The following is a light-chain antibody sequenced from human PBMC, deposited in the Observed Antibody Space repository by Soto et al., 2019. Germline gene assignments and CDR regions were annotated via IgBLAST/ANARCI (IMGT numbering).Light chain of an antibody. Sequence: IQMTQSPSSVSASVGDRVTITCRASQSISNWLAWYQQKPGKAPILLIYAASSLQSGVPSRFSGSGSGTDFTLTISSLQPEDFAIYFCQQASSFPWTFGQGTKVEIK. CDR2: AAS. CDR3: QQASSFPWT. V-gene: IGKV1-12*01. CDR1: QSISNW. J-gene: IGKJ1*01.